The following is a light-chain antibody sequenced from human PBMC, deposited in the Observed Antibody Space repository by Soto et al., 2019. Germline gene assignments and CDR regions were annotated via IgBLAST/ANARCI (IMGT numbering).Light chain of an antibody. CDR3: QQRSNWPRYT. CDR2: DAS. J-gene: IGKJ2*01. V-gene: IGKV3-11*01. CDR1: QSVSSY. Sequence: EIVLTQSPATLSLSPGERATLSCRASQSVSSYLAWYQQKPGQAPRLLIYDASNRATGIPARFSGSGSGTDFTLTISSLEPEDFAVYYCQQRSNWPRYTFGQGTKVVIK.